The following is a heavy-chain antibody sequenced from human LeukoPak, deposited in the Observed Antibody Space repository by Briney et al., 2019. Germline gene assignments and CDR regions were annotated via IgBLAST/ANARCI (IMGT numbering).Heavy chain of an antibody. CDR2: IYYSGST. CDR3: ARGRALGSYRPHAFDI. J-gene: IGHJ3*02. D-gene: IGHD1-26*01. CDR1: GGSISSYY. Sequence: PSETLSLTCTVSGGSISSYYWSWIRQPPGKGLEWIGYIYYSGSTNYNPSLKSRVTISVDTSKNQFSLKLSSVTAADTAVYYCARGRALGSYRPHAFDIWGQGTMVTVSS. V-gene: IGHV4-59*01.